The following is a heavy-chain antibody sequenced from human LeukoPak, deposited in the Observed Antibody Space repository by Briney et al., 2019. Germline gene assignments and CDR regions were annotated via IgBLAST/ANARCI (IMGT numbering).Heavy chain of an antibody. CDR2: IYTTGST. Sequence: SETLSLTCTVSGGSMTYDYWSWIRQTPGMGLEWLGYIYTTGSTRYNPSLKSRVTISLDTSKNQFSLRLRSVTAADTAVYYCARHFRRDYSASGASQYYHYIDVWGKGTTVTVSS. CDR3: ARHFRRDYSASGASQYYHYIDV. CDR1: GGSMTYDY. V-gene: IGHV4-59*08. J-gene: IGHJ6*03. D-gene: IGHD3-10*01.